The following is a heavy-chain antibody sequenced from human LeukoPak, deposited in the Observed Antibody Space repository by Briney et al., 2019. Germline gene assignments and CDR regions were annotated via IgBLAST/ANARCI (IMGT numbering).Heavy chain of an antibody. J-gene: IGHJ4*02. D-gene: IGHD3-10*01. Sequence: APVKVSCKASGYTFTSYGISWVRQAPGQGLEWMGWISAYNGNTNYAQKLQGRVTMTTDTSTSTAYMELRSLRSDDTAVYYCARDAVLWFGELYPRSFDYWGQGTLVTVSS. CDR2: ISAYNGNT. CDR1: GYTFTSYG. V-gene: IGHV1-18*01. CDR3: ARDAVLWFGELYPRSFDY.